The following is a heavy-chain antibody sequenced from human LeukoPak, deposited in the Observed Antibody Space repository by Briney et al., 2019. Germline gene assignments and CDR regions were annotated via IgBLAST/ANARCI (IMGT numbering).Heavy chain of an antibody. Sequence: GGSLRLSCAASGFSFSNYGMNWVRQAPGKGLEWVSGITGSGGSTYYAGSVKGRFTISRDNSKNTLYLQVNSLRAEDTAVYYCAKVRFGVTARYYFDYWGQGTLVTVSS. D-gene: IGHD3-10*01. CDR3: AKVRFGVTARYYFDY. V-gene: IGHV3-23*01. CDR1: GFSFSNYG. J-gene: IGHJ4*02. CDR2: ITGSGGST.